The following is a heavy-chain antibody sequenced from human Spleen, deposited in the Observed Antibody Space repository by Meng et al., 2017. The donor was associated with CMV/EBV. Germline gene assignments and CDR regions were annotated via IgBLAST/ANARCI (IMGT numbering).Heavy chain of an antibody. D-gene: IGHD1-26*01. CDR1: GYTFTSYG. Sequence: QVQLVQSGAKLKKPGASVKFSCKASGYTFTSYGTSWVRQAPGQGLEWMGWIRAYNGNTNYAQKLQGRLNMTTETSTSTAYMELRSLRSDDTAVYYCARGSYQIDYWGQGTLVTVSS. CDR2: IRAYNGNT. CDR3: ARGSYQIDY. J-gene: IGHJ4*02. V-gene: IGHV1-18*01.